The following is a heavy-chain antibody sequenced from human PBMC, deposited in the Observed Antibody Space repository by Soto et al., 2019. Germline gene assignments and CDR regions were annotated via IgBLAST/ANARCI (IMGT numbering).Heavy chain of an antibody. CDR1: GGSFSGYY. J-gene: IGHJ6*02. Sequence: SETLSLTCAVYGGSFSGYYWTWIRQPAGKGLEWIGRIYTSGSTNYNPSLKSRVTMSVDTSKNQFSLKLSSVTAADTAVYYCARDVGYYYGSGSDGMDVWGQGTTVTVSS. CDR3: ARDVGYYYGSGSDGMDV. V-gene: IGHV4-4*07. CDR2: IYTSGST. D-gene: IGHD3-10*01.